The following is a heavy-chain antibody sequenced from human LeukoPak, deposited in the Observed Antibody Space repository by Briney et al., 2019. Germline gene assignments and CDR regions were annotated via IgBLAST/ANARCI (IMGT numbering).Heavy chain of an antibody. CDR1: GGSISSYY. V-gene: IGHV4-59*01. CDR2: IYYSGST. Sequence: SKTLSLTSTVSGGSISSYYWSWIRQPPGKGLEWIGYIYYSGSTYYNPSLKSRVTISVDTSKNQFSLKPSSVTAADTAVYYCARGGGSGSYYGYFDYWGQGTLVTVSS. D-gene: IGHD3-10*01. CDR3: ARGGGSGSYYGYFDY. J-gene: IGHJ4*02.